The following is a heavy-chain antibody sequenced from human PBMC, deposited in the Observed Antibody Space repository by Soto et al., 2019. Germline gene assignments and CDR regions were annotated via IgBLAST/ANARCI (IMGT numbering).Heavy chain of an antibody. CDR2: FDPEDGET. CDR3: ATLDPRYCSSTSCPTWFDP. V-gene: IGHV1-24*01. CDR1: GYTLTELS. Sequence: GASVKVSCKVSGYTLTELSMHWVRQAPGKGLEWMGGFDPEDGETIYAQKFQGRVTMTEDTSTDTAYMELSSLRSEDTAVYYCATLDPRYCSSTSCPTWFDPWGQGTLVTVSS. D-gene: IGHD2-2*01. J-gene: IGHJ5*02.